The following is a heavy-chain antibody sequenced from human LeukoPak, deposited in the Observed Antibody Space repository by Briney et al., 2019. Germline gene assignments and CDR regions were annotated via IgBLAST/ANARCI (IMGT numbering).Heavy chain of an antibody. CDR3: WYSGYDSGSDY. V-gene: IGHV4-4*02. CDR1: GGSISSGNW. J-gene: IGHJ4*02. Sequence: SGTLFLTCAVSGGSISSGNWWSWVRQPPGKGLEWIGEIYHSGSTNYNPSLKSRVTISVDKSKNQFSLNLSSVTAADTAVYYCWYSGYDSGSDYWGQGTLVTVSS. D-gene: IGHD5-12*01. CDR2: IYHSGST.